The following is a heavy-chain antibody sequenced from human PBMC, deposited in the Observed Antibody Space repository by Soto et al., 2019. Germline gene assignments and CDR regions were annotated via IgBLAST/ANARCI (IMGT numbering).Heavy chain of an antibody. CDR2: IYYSGST. Sequence: LSLTCTVSGGSISSYYWSWIRQPPGKGLEWIGYIYYSGSTNYNPSLKSRVTISVDTSKNQFSLKLSSVTAADTAVYYWARGVVVVAAYFDYWGQGTLVTVAS. CDR3: ARGVVVVAAYFDY. D-gene: IGHD2-15*01. CDR1: GGSISSYY. J-gene: IGHJ4*02. V-gene: IGHV4-59*01.